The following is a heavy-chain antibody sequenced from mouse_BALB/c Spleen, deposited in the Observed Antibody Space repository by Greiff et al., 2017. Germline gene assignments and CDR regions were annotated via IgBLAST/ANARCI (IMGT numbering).Heavy chain of an antibody. J-gene: IGHJ4*01. CDR3: ARNYRYDNYYAMDY. CDR1: GYTFTSYY. V-gene: IGHV1S56*01. D-gene: IGHD2-14*01. Sequence: QVQLQQSGPELVKPGASVRISCKASGYTFTSYYIHWVKQRPGQGLEWIGWIYPGNVNTKYNEKFKGKATLTADKSSSTAYMQLSSLTSEDSAVYFCARNYRYDNYYAMDYWGQGTSVTVSS. CDR2: IYPGNVNT.